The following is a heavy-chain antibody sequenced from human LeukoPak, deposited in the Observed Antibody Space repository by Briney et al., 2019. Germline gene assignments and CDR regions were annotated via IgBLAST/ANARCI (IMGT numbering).Heavy chain of an antibody. J-gene: IGHJ2*01. Sequence: NPSETLSLTCTVSGGSISGYSSSWVRQPPGKGLEWIGYIYSSGSTNYNPSLESRGTLSVDTSKNQVSLKLTSVTAADTAVYYCARGPVDLYIDLWGRGTLVTVSS. CDR3: ARGPVDLYIDL. V-gene: IGHV4-59*01. CDR2: IYSSGST. D-gene: IGHD2-2*01. CDR1: GGSISGYS.